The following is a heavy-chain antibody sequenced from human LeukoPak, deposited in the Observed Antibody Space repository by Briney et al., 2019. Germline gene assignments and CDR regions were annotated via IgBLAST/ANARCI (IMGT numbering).Heavy chain of an antibody. D-gene: IGHD1-26*01. V-gene: IGHV3-30*04. Sequence: GGSLRLSCVASGFPFSSYSFHWVRQAPGKGLEWVAVIPYDGSYKYYADSVKGRFTISRDNSKNTLYLQMNTLRAEDTAVYYCAKEVGYGMDVWGQGTTVTVSS. CDR1: GFPFSSYS. CDR3: AKEVGYGMDV. CDR2: IPYDGSYK. J-gene: IGHJ6*02.